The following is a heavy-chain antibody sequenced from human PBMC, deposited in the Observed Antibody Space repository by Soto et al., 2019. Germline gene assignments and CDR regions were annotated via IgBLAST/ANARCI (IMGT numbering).Heavy chain of an antibody. D-gene: IGHD1-7*01. V-gene: IGHV4-39*01. Sequence: SETLSLTCTVSGGSISSSSYYRGWIRQPPGKGLEWIGSIYYSGSTYYNPSLKSRVTISVDTSKNQFSLKLSSVTAADTAVYYCARLELRWDAFDIWGQGTMVT. CDR3: ARLELRWDAFDI. CDR2: IYYSGST. J-gene: IGHJ3*02. CDR1: GGSISSSSYY.